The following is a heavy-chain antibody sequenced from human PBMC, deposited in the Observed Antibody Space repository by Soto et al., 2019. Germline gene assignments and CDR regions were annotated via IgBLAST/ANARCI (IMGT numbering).Heavy chain of an antibody. V-gene: IGHV4-34*01. CDR2: INHSGST. CDR1: GGSFSGYY. CDR3: ARYVGETYFDY. Sequence: QVQLQQWGAGLLKPSETLSLTCAVYGGSFSGYYWSWIRQPPGKGLEWIGEINHSGSTNYNPSLKSRVTISVDTSKDQFSLKLSSVTAADTAVYYCARYVGETYFDYWGQGTLVTVSS. J-gene: IGHJ4*02. D-gene: IGHD1-26*01.